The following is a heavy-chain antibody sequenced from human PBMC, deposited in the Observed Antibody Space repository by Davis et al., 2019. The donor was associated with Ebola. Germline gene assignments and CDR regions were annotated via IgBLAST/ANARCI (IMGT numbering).Heavy chain of an antibody. D-gene: IGHD1-26*01. V-gene: IGHV3-7*03. CDR3: VRGTMGAPGLDC. Sequence: GGSLRLSCAASKFNFNNYWMTWVRQGPGKGLEWVANINKDGTEVQYVDSVKGRFTISRDNAENSVSLQMDSLRGEDTAVYYCVRGTMGAPGLDCWGQGTLVTVSS. CDR1: KFNFNNYW. CDR2: INKDGTEV. J-gene: IGHJ4*02.